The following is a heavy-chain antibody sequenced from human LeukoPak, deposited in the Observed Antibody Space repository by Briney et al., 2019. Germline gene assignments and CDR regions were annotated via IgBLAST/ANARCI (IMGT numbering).Heavy chain of an antibody. D-gene: IGHD2-2*01. J-gene: IGHJ4*02. Sequence: GGSLRLSCAASGFTFSIYEMNWVRQAPGKGLEWLSYISSSGSTIYYADSVKGRFTISRDNAKNSLYLQMNSLRAEDTAVYYCARETDSTLFDYWGQGTLVTVSS. V-gene: IGHV3-48*03. CDR1: GFTFSIYE. CDR2: ISSSGSTI. CDR3: ARETDSTLFDY.